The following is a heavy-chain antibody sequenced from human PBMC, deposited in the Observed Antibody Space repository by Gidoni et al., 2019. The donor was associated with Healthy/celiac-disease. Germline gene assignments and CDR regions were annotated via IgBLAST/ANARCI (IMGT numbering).Heavy chain of an antibody. V-gene: IGHV4-39*01. Sequence: KSRVTISVDTSKNQFSLKLSSVTAADTAVYYCARTGDGLWFDPWGQGTLVTVSS. CDR3: ARTGDGLWFDP. D-gene: IGHD3-10*01. J-gene: IGHJ5*02.